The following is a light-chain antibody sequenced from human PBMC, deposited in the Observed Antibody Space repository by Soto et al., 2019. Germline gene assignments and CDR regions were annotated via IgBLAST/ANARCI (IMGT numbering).Light chain of an antibody. CDR2: DAS. Sequence: DIQMTQSPSTLSASVGDRVTITCRASQSISSWLAWYQQKPGKAPKLLIYDASSLESGVPSRFSGSGSGTEFTLTICSLQPDDFATYYCQQYNSYSYTVGQGTKVDIK. CDR3: QQYNSYSYT. V-gene: IGKV1-5*01. J-gene: IGKJ2*01. CDR1: QSISSW.